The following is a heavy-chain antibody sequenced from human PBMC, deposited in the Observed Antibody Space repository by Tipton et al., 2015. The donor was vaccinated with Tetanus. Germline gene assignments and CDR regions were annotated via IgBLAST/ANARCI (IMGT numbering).Heavy chain of an antibody. CDR1: GGSISSGDYY. D-gene: IGHD4-17*01. V-gene: IGHV4-30-4*01. CDR3: ARGEAYGDYPAMYFFDN. Sequence: TLSLTCTVSGGSISSGDYYWSWIRRPPGKGPERIGYVYSTATTYYNPSLKSRVTISVDTSKNQFSLKLTSVTAADTAVYYCARGEAYGDYPAMYFFDNWGQGTLLTVSS. CDR2: VYSTATT. J-gene: IGHJ4*02.